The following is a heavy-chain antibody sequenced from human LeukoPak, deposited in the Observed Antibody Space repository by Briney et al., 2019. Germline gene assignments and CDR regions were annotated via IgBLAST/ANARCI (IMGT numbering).Heavy chain of an antibody. CDR2: IKQDGSEK. V-gene: IGHV3-7*03. D-gene: IGHD3-3*01. CDR1: GFTFSSYW. J-gene: IGHJ4*02. Sequence: GGSLRLSCAASGFTFSSYWMSWVRQAPGKGLEWVANIKQDGSEKYYVDSVKGRFTISRDNVKNSLYLQMNSLRAEDTAVYYCAREPTIFGVVIPPDYWGQGTLVTVSS. CDR3: AREPTIFGVVIPPDY.